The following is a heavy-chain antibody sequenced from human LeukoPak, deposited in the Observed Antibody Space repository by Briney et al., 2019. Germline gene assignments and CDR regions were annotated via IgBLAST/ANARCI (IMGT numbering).Heavy chain of an antibody. V-gene: IGHV4-59*01. CDR2: IYSIGGT. D-gene: IGHD6-13*01. J-gene: IGHJ4*02. CDR3: ARVPFTSSWYFDY. Sequence: SETLSLTCTVSGASICSFYWSWIRQPPGKGLEWIGYIYSIGGTNYNPSLKSRVTMSVDTSKNHFSLTLNSVTAADTAVYYCARVPFTSSWYFDYWGQGILVTVSS. CDR1: GASICSFY.